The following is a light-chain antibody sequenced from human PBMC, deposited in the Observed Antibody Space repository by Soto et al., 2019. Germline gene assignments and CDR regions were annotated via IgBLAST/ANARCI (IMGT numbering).Light chain of an antibody. CDR1: QSVLYSSNNKNY. J-gene: IGKJ2*01. Sequence: DIVMTQSPDSLAVSLGERATINCKSSQSVLYSSNNKNYLAWYQQKPGQPPKLLIYWASTRESGVPDRFSGNGSETDFTLPTSSLQAEDVAVSYCRQYYRTPPYPFGQGTKLEIK. CDR3: RQYYRTPPYP. V-gene: IGKV4-1*01. CDR2: WAS.